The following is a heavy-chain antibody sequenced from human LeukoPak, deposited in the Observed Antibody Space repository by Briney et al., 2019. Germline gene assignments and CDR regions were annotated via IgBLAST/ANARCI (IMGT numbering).Heavy chain of an antibody. CDR3: AREAYYYDSSGYYSGDAFDI. CDR2: IIPIFGTA. V-gene: IGHV1-69*13. D-gene: IGHD3-22*01. J-gene: IGHJ3*02. Sequence: SVKVSCKASGGTFSSYAISWVRQAPGQGLEWMGGIIPIFGTANYAQKFQGRVTITADESTSTAYMELSSLRSEDTAVYYCAREAYYYDSSGYYSGDAFDIWGQGTMVTVSS. CDR1: GGTFSSYA.